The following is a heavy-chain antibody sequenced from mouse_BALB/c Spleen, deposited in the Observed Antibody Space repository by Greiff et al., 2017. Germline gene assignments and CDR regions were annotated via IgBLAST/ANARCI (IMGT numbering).Heavy chain of an antibody. V-gene: IGHV1-54*01. CDR1: GYAFTNYL. D-gene: IGHD1-1*01. CDR3: ARDNYGSSYEAMDY. J-gene: IGHJ4*01. CDR2: INPGSGGT. Sequence: QVQLQQSGAELVRPGTSVKVSCKASGYAFTNYLIEWVKQRPGQGLEWIGVINPGSGGTNYNEKFKGKATLTADKSSSTAYMQLSSLTSDDSAVYFCARDNYGSSYEAMDYWGQGTSVTVSS.